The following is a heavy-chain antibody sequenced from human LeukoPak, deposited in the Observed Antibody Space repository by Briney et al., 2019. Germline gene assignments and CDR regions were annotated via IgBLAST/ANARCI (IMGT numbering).Heavy chain of an antibody. CDR2: INPNSGGT. CDR3: ASFSSGSYQDTFDY. J-gene: IGHJ4*02. Sequence: GASVKVSCKASGYTFTGYHMHWVRQAPGQGLEWMGWINPNSGGTNYAQKFQGRVTMTRDTSISTAYMELSRLRSDDTAVYYCASFSSGSYQDTFDYWGQGTLVTVSS. D-gene: IGHD1-26*01. CDR1: GYTFTGYH. V-gene: IGHV1-2*02.